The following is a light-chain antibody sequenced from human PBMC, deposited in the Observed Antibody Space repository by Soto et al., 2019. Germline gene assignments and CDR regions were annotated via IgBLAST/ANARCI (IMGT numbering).Light chain of an antibody. Sequence: EIVLTQSPGTLSLSPGERATLSCRASQSVSSNNLVWYQQKPGQAPRLLIYCASYRAAGIPDRFSGSGSGTDFTLTISRLEPEDFALYYCQQYGSSPWTFGQGTKVEIK. V-gene: IGKV3-20*01. CDR1: QSVSSNN. CDR2: CAS. CDR3: QQYGSSPWT. J-gene: IGKJ1*01.